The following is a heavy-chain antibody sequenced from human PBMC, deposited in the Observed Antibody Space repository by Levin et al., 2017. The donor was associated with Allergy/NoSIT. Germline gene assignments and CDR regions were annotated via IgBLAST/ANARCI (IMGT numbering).Heavy chain of an antibody. CDR2: ISYDGSNK. CDR3: ARDRRGGQLVLGAEYYFDY. J-gene: IGHJ4*02. D-gene: IGHD6-13*01. CDR1: GFTFSSYA. Sequence: GESLKISCAASGFTFSSYAMHWVRQAPGKGLEWVAVISYDGSNKYYADSVKGRFTISRDNSKNTLYLQMNSLRAEDTAVYYCARDRRGGQLVLGAEYYFDYWGQGTLVTVSS. V-gene: IGHV3-30-3*01.